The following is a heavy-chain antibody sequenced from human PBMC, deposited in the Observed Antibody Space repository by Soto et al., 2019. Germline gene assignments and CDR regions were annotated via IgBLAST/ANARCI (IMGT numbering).Heavy chain of an antibody. CDR2: ISSSGSGI. Sequence: QVQLVESGGGWVKPGGSLRLSCAASGFTFSNYYMTWIRQAPGKGLEWVSYISSSGSGIYYPDSVKGRFTISRDNAKNSLYLQMSSLRAEDTAVYYCARAYSDAFDIWGQGTMVTVSS. CDR1: GFTFSNYY. V-gene: IGHV3-11*01. D-gene: IGHD2-15*01. CDR3: ARAYSDAFDI. J-gene: IGHJ3*02.